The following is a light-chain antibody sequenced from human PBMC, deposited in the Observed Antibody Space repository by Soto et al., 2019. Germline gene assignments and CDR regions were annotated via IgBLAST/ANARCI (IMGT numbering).Light chain of an antibody. Sequence: EIVLTQSPGTLSLSPGERATLSCRASQSLSSTFLAWYQQRPGQAPRLLIYGASSRATGIADRFSGTGSGTDFTLTISRLEPEDFAVYYCQQYDTPRYSFGQGTKLEIK. V-gene: IGKV3-20*01. CDR3: QQYDTPRYS. J-gene: IGKJ2*01. CDR2: GAS. CDR1: QSLSSTF.